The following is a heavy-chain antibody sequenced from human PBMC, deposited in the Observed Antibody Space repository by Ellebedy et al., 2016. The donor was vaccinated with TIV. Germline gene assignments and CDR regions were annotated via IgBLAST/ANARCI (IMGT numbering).Heavy chain of an antibody. CDR3: AKGRGGGSDSSAPRYYFDS. D-gene: IGHD6-19*01. J-gene: IGHJ4*02. Sequence: GESLKISCAASGFTFNNYAMSWVRQAPGKGLEWVSTISHTGSRTYYANSVEGRFIISRDNSKRTVYLQINSLRVEDTAVYYCAKGRGGGSDSSAPRYYFDSWGLGTLVTVSS. V-gene: IGHV3-23*01. CDR1: GFTFNNYA. CDR2: ISHTGSRT.